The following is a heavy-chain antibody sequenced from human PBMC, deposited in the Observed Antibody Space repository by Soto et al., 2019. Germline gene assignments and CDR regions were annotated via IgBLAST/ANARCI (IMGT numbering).Heavy chain of an antibody. Sequence: QVQLQESGPGLVKPSETLSLTCTVSGGSISSYYWSWIRQPPGKGLEWIGYIYYSGSTNYNPSLKRRVTISVATSKNQVSLKLSSVTAADTAVYYCAREGTIVDSYYYYGMDVWGQGTTVTVSS. CDR1: GGSISSYY. CDR2: IYYSGST. V-gene: IGHV4-59*01. CDR3: AREGTIVDSYYYYGMDV. J-gene: IGHJ6*02. D-gene: IGHD1-1*01.